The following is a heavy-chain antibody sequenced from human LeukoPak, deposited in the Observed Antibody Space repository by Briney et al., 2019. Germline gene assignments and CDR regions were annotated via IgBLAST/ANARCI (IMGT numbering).Heavy chain of an antibody. J-gene: IGHJ5*01. CDR1: RYNFTNYW. CDR3: ARHLYSISSFDS. D-gene: IGHD6-13*01. V-gene: IGHV5-10-1*01. Sequence: GESLKISCQGSRYNFTNYWISWVRQMPGKGLEWMGKINPSDSYTNYSPSFEGHVTISADRSTGTAYLQWTSLQASDTALYYCARHLYSISSFDSWGQGTLVIVSS. CDR2: INPSDSYT.